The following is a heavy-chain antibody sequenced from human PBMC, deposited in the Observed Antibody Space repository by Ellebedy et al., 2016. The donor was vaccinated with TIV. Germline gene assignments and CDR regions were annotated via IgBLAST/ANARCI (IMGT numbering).Heavy chain of an antibody. J-gene: IGHJ4*02. V-gene: IGHV3-66*01. CDR2: IYGGGGT. CDR1: GFIVSSNY. D-gene: IGHD4-17*01. CDR3: ASRPNGDYHFLDY. Sequence: PGGSLRLSCAASGFIVSSNYMSWVRQAPGKGLEWVSIIYGGGGTYYADSVKGRFTIFRDNSKNTLYLQMNSLRVEDTAVYYCASRPNGDYHFLDYWGQGTLVTVSS.